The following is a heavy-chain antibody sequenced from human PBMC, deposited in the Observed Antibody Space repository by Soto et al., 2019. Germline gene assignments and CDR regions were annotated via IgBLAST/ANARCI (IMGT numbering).Heavy chain of an antibody. J-gene: IGHJ5*02. D-gene: IGHD2-15*01. CDR3: ATDPLGYCSGGSCLT. V-gene: IGHV1-24*01. CDR1: GYTLTELS. CDR2: FDPEDGET. Sequence: GASVKVSCKVSGYTLTELSMHWVRQAPGKGLEWMGGFDPEDGETIYAQKFQGSVTMTEDTSTDTAYMELSSLRSEDTAVYYCATDPLGYCSGGSCLTWGQGTLVTVSS.